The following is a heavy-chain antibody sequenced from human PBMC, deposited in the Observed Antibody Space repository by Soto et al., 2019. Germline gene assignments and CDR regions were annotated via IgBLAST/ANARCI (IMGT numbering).Heavy chain of an antibody. CDR2: ISGSGGST. D-gene: IGHD3-22*01. CDR3: AKGPHYYDSSGYYFGY. CDR1: GFTFSSYA. V-gene: IGHV3-23*01. J-gene: IGHJ4*02. Sequence: HPGGSLRLSCAASGFTFSSYAMSWVRQAPGKGLEWVSAISGSGGSTYYADSVKGRFTISRDNSKNTLYLQMNSLRAEDTAVYYCAKGPHYYDSSGYYFGYWGQGTLVTVSS.